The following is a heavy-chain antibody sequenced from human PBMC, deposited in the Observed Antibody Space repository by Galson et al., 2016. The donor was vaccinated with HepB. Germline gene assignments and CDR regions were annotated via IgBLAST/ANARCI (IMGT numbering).Heavy chain of an antibody. CDR2: FRGRANT. V-gene: IGHV3-23*01. Sequence: SLRLSCAASGFTFITSVMSWVRQTPGKGLEWVLSFRGRANTQYADSVRGRFTASRDDSKGTLFLQMNSLTADDTAVYYCVKDRPYGTGWYGCSESWGQGTLVIVSS. CDR3: VKDRPYGTGWYGCSES. CDR1: GFTFITSV. J-gene: IGHJ5*02. D-gene: IGHD6-13*01.